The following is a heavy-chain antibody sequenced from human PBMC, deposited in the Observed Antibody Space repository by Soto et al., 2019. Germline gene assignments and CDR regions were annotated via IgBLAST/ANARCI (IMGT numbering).Heavy chain of an antibody. J-gene: IGHJ2*01. D-gene: IGHD6-19*01. CDR2: ISYDGSNK. Sequence: QVQLVESGGGVVQPGRSLRLSCAASGFTFSSYGMHWVRQAPGKGLEWVAVISYDGSNKYYADSVKGRFTISRDNSKNTLYLQMNCLRAEDTDVYYCAKDPNYKDSSGWYWYFYLWGRGTLVTVSS. CDR1: GFTFSSYG. V-gene: IGHV3-30*18. CDR3: AKDPNYKDSSGWYWYFYL.